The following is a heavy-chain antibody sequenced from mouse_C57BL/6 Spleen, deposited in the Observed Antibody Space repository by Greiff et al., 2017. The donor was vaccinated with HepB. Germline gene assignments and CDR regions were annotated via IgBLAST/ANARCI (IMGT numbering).Heavy chain of an antibody. CDR2: IYPGDGDT. Sequence: QVQLQQSGPELVKPGASVKISCKASGYAFSSSWMNWVKQRPGKGLEWIGRIYPGDGDTNYNGKFKGKATLTADKSSSTAYMQLSSLTSEDSAVYFCAVGVYYDYGNWYFDVWGTGTTVTVSS. D-gene: IGHD2-4*01. J-gene: IGHJ1*03. CDR1: GYAFSSSW. CDR3: AVGVYYDYGNWYFDV. V-gene: IGHV1-82*01.